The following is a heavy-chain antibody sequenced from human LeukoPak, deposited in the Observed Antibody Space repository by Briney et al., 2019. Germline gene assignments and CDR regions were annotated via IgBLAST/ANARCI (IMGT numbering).Heavy chain of an antibody. J-gene: IGHJ3*02. CDR2: INQSGST. CDR3: ARDAALQAFDI. CDR1: GGSFGAHS. Sequence: SQTLSLTCAIYGGSFGAHSWTWIRQPPGKGLEWVGEINQSGSTNYSPSLKSRVIISVDTSKNQFSVRLRSVTAADTAVYYCARDAALQAFDIWGQGTMVTVSS. V-gene: IGHV4-34*09.